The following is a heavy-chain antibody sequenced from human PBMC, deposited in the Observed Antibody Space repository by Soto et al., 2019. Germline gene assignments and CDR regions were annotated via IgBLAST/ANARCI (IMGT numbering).Heavy chain of an antibody. V-gene: IGHV1-2*02. J-gene: IGHJ4*02. Sequence: ASVKVSCKASGYTFTGYYMHWVRQAPGQGLEWMGWINPNSGGTNYAQKFQGRVTMTRDTSISTAYMELSSLRSEDTAVYYCAADRDCSGGSCYDLGYFDYWGQGTLVTVSS. CDR2: INPNSGGT. D-gene: IGHD2-15*01. CDR1: GYTFTGYY. CDR3: AADRDCSGGSCYDLGYFDY.